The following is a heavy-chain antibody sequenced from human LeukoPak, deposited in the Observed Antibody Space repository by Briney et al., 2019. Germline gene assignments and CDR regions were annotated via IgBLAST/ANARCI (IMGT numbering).Heavy chain of an antibody. Sequence: PSETLSLTCAVYGGSFSGYYWSWIRQPPGKGLEWIGEINHSGSKNYNPSLKSRVTLSVDTSQNQFSLNLNSVTAADTAVYYCARGPSSTGYDYVWGTSRYIERQNFFAYWGQGTLVTVSS. D-gene: IGHD3-16*02. CDR1: GGSFSGYY. CDR2: INHSGSK. V-gene: IGHV4-34*01. J-gene: IGHJ4*02. CDR3: ARGPSSTGYDYVWGTSRYIERQNFFAY.